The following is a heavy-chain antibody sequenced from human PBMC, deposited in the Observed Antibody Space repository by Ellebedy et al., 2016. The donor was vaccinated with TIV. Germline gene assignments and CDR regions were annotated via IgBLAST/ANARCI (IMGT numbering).Heavy chain of an antibody. CDR1: GDSISPYY. CDR3: ARQHDPKYNNYMDV. Sequence: MPGGSLRLSCTLSGDSISPYYWNWIRQPPGKGLEWIGYIHYSGSANYNPSLKSRVTIPVDTSKNQFSLNLSSVTAADTAMYYCARQHDPKYNNYMDVWGKGTTVTVSS. V-gene: IGHV4-59*01. CDR2: IHYSGSA. J-gene: IGHJ6*03.